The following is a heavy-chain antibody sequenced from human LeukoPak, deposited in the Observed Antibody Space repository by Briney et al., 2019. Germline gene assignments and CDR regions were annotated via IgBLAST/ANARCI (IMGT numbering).Heavy chain of an antibody. CDR1: GFIFDNYA. V-gene: IGHV3-23*01. CDR3: AKAHCSSTSCSRADN. Sequence: TGGSLRLSCAAPGFIFDNYAIHWVRQAPGKGLEWVSAIDGSGGTTFHADSVKGRVTISRVQSTNTVYLQMNSLRADDTAVYYCAKAHCSSTSCSRADNWGQGTLVTVSS. D-gene: IGHD2-2*01. J-gene: IGHJ4*02. CDR2: IDGSGGTT.